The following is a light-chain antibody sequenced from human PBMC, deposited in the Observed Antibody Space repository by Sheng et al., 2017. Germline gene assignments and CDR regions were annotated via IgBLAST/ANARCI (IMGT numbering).Light chain of an antibody. CDR3: QQRSKWPVT. CDR2: GAS. Sequence: EIVMTQSPATLSVSPGERATLSCRASQSVSFNYLAWYQQKLGQAPRLLIYGASSRATGIPDRFSGSGSGTDFTLTISSLEPEDFAVYYCQQRSKWPVTFGPGTKVDIK. J-gene: IGKJ3*01. CDR1: QSVSFNY. V-gene: IGKV3D-20*02.